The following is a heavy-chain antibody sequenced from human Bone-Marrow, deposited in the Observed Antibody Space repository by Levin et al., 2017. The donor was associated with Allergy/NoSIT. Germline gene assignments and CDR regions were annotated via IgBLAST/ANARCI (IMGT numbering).Heavy chain of an antibody. CDR2: IYPGDSDT. V-gene: IGHV5-51*01. CDR3: ARPRAPKPSNCRSTGCYVAGDAYGI. CDR1: VYTFTDYW. Sequence: GESLKISCKGSVYTFTDYWVAWVRQMPEKGLEWMGIIYPGDSDTRYSPSFQGQVTFTADKSISTAYLQRSSLKASDSAMYYWARPRAPKPSNCRSTGCYVAGDAYGIWGQGTMVTVSS. J-gene: IGHJ3*02. D-gene: IGHD2-2*01.